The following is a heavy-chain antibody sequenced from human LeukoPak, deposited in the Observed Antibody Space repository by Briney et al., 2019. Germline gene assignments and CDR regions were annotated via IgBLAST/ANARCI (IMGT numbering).Heavy chain of an antibody. V-gene: IGHV3-64*01. CDR3: ARGRLQLWAEYYFDY. Sequence: PGGSLRLSCAASGFTVSSNYMSWVRQAPGKGLEYVSAISSNGGSTYYANSVKGRFTISRDNSKNTLYLQMGSLRAEDMAVYYCARGRLQLWAEYYFDYWGQGTLVTVSS. CDR1: GFTVSSNY. J-gene: IGHJ4*02. D-gene: IGHD5-18*01. CDR2: ISSNGGST.